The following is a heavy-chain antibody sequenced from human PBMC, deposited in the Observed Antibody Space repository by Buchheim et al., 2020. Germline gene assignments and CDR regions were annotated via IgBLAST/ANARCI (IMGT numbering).Heavy chain of an antibody. V-gene: IGHV4-34*01. J-gene: IGHJ6*02. Sequence: QVQLQPWGAGLLQPSETLSLTCAVYGGSFSGYYWCWIRQPPGKGLEWIGEINHSGSTNYNPSLKSRVTISVDTSKNQFSLKLSSVTAADTAVYYCARCCRSGSWDYYYYGMDVWGQGTT. CDR3: ARCCRSGSWDYYYYGMDV. CDR1: GGSFSGYY. CDR2: INHSGST. D-gene: IGHD2-15*01.